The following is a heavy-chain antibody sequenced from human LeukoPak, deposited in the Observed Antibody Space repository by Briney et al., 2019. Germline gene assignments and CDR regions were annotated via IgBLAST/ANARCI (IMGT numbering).Heavy chain of an antibody. CDR2: IYTSGST. CDR3: ARGVTTHYYYYYMDV. J-gene: IGHJ6*03. D-gene: IGHD4-11*01. V-gene: IGHV4-4*09. CDR1: GGSISSYY. Sequence: SETPSLTCTVSGGSISSYYWSWIRQPPGKGLEWIGYIYTSGSTNYNPSLKSRVTISVDTSKNQFSLKLSSVTAADTAVYYCARGVTTHYYYYYMDVWGKGTTVTVSS.